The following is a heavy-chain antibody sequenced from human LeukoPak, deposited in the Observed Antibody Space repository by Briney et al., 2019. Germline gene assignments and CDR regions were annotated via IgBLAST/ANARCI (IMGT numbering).Heavy chain of an antibody. CDR2: ISYDGSNK. Sequence: PGGSLRLSCAASGFTFSSYGMHWVRQAPGKGLEWVEVISYDGSNKYYADSVKGRFTISRDNSKNTLYLQMNSLRAEDTAVYSCAKAYYDILTGLIDYWGQGTLVTVSS. J-gene: IGHJ4*02. V-gene: IGHV3-30*18. D-gene: IGHD3-9*01. CDR1: GFTFSSYG. CDR3: AKAYYDILTGLIDY.